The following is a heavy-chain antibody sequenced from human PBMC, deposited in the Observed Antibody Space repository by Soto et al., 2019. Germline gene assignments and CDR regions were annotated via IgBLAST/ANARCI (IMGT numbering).Heavy chain of an antibody. CDR2: FSYGGGT. CDR3: ARETYGDYVGYFDP. V-gene: IGHV4-59*12. D-gene: IGHD4-17*01. CDR1: GGSISDYY. Sequence: SETLSLTCTVSGGSISDYYWSWIRQPPGKGLEWIGYFSYGGGTNNSPSLKSRATISVDRSKNQFSLKVSSVTAADTAVYYCARETYGDYVGYFDPWGQGTLVTVSS. J-gene: IGHJ5*02.